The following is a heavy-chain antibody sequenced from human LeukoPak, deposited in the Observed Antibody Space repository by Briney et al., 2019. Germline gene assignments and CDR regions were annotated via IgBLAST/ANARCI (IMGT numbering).Heavy chain of an antibody. J-gene: IGHJ5*02. CDR1: GYTFTSYD. CDR2: MNPNSGNT. D-gene: IGHD2-2*01. V-gene: IGHV1-8*01. CDR3: ARATSYCSSTSCYPNWFDP. Sequence: ASVKVSCKASGYTFTSYDINWVRQATGQGLEWMGWMNPNSGNTGYAQKFQGRVTMTRNTSISTAYMELSRLRSDDTAVYYCARATSYCSSTSCYPNWFDPWGQGTLVTVSS.